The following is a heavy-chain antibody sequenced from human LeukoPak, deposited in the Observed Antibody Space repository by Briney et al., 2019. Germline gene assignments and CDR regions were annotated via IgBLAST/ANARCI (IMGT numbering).Heavy chain of an antibody. CDR1: GYTFTGYY. J-gene: IGHJ4*02. Sequence: ASVKVSCKASGYTFTGYYMHWVRQAPGQGLEWMGRINPNSGGTNYAQKFQGRVTMTRDTSISTAYMELSRLRSDDTAVYYCARDYCSSTSCLFDYWGQGTLVTVSS. V-gene: IGHV1-2*06. CDR2: INPNSGGT. D-gene: IGHD2-2*01. CDR3: ARDYCSSTSCLFDY.